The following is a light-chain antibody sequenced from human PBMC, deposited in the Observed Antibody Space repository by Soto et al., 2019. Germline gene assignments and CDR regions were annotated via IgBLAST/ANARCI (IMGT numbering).Light chain of an antibody. CDR2: EVR. J-gene: IGLJ1*01. V-gene: IGLV2-14*01. Sequence: QSVLTQPASVSGSPGQSITISCTGTSSDVGGYDFVSWYQHHPGKAPKLIIYEVRTRPSGVSDRLAGHKSGNTACLTIAGLQAEDEAGYCCSVFTSDWRVFGTGTKLTVL. CDR1: SSDVGGYDF. CDR3: SVFTSDWRV.